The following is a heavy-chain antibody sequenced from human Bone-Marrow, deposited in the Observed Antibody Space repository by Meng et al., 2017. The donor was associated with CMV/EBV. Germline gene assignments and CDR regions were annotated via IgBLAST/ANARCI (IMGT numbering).Heavy chain of an antibody. V-gene: IGHV3-20*04. D-gene: IGHD3-10*01. CDR3: VREQGGSVSYYY. Sequence: GGPLRLSCAASGFTFDDYGMSWVRQAPGKVLEWVSGINWNGGSTGYADSVKGRFTISRDNAKNSLYLQMNSLRAEDTALYYCVREQGGSVSYYYWGQGTLVTVSS. CDR1: GFTFDDYG. J-gene: IGHJ4*02. CDR2: INWNGGST.